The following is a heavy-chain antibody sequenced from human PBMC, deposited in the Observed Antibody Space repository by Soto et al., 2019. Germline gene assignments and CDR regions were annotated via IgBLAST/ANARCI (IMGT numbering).Heavy chain of an antibody. Sequence: QVQLVESGGGVVQPGRSLRLSCAASGFTFISYGMHWVRQAPGKGLEWVAVIRYDGRNKYYADSVKGRFTISRDNSKNTLYLQMNSLRADDTAVYYCARDMRDLTWIQPLDVWGQGTAVTVSS. V-gene: IGHV3-33*01. D-gene: IGHD5-18*01. CDR2: IRYDGRNK. CDR1: GFTFISYG. CDR3: ARDMRDLTWIQPLDV. J-gene: IGHJ6*02.